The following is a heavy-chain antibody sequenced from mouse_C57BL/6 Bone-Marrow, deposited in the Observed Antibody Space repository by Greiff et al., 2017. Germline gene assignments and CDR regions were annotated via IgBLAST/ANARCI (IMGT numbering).Heavy chain of an antibody. CDR3: ARGDYYGRPFAY. Sequence: QVQLQQPGAELVMPGASVKLSCKASGYTFTSYWMHWVKQRPGQGLEWIGEIDPSDSYTNYNQKFKGKSTLTVDKSSSTAYMQLSSLTSEDSAVYYCARGDYYGRPFAYGGQGTLVTVSA. J-gene: IGHJ3*01. V-gene: IGHV1-69*01. D-gene: IGHD1-1*01. CDR1: GYTFTSYW. CDR2: IDPSDSYT.